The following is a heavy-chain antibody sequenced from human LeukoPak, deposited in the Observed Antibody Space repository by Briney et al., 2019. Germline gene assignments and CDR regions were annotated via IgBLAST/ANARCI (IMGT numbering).Heavy chain of an antibody. V-gene: IGHV3-23*01. CDR3: AKGMGDSSGYYYEGGAFDI. J-gene: IGHJ3*02. Sequence: PGGSLRLSCAASGFTFSSYWMSWVRQAPGKGLEWVSAISGSGGSTYYADSVKGRFTISRDNSKNTLYLQMNSLRAEDTAVYYCAKGMGDSSGYYYEGGAFDIWGQGTMVTVSS. CDR1: GFTFSSYW. D-gene: IGHD3-22*01. CDR2: ISGSGGST.